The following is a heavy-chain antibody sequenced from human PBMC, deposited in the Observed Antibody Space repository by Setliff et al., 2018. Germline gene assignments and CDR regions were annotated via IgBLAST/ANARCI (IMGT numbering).Heavy chain of an antibody. CDR1: GGSISISSYY. CDR2: IYYSGST. J-gene: IGHJ4*02. D-gene: IGHD3-9*01. V-gene: IGHV4-39*01. Sequence: SETLSLTCTVSGGSISISSYYWGWIRQPPGKGLEWIGSIYYSGSTYYNPSLKSRVTLSVDTSKNQFSLKLSSVIAADTAVYYCARRCQGFNNPCYYWGQVTLVTVSS. CDR3: ARRCQGFNNPCYY.